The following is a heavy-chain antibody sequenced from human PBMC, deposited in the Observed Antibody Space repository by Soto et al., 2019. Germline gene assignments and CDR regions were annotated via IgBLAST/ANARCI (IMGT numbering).Heavy chain of an antibody. V-gene: IGHV3-30*18. CDR1: GFTFSSYG. CDR2: ISYDGSNK. Sequence: GGSLRLSCAASGFTFSSYGMHWVRQAPGKGLEWVAVISYDGSNKYYADSVKGRFTISRDNSKNTLYLQMNSLRAEDTAVYYCAKRSVIRYFDWLSKGYFDYWGQGTLVTVSS. J-gene: IGHJ4*02. CDR3: AKRSVIRYFDWLSKGYFDY. D-gene: IGHD3-9*01.